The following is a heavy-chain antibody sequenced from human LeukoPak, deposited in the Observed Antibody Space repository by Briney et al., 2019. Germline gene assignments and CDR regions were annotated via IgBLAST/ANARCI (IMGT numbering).Heavy chain of an antibody. CDR3: ARGCLWFGELWANWFDP. D-gene: IGHD3-10*01. CDR1: GGSISSYY. CDR2: IYYRGST. V-gene: IGHV4-39*01. J-gene: IGHJ5*02. Sequence: PSETLSLTCTVSGGSISSYYWGWIRQPPGKGLEWIGRIYYRGSTNDNPSLKSRVTISVDSSKNQFSLKLSSVTAADTAVYYCARGCLWFGELWANWFDPWGQGTLVTVSS.